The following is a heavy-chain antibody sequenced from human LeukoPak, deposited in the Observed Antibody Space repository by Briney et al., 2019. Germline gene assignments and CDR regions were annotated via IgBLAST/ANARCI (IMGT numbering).Heavy chain of an antibody. V-gene: IGHV4-34*01. D-gene: IGHD5-12*01. CDR2: INHSGST. J-gene: IGHJ4*02. Sequence: SETLSLTFAVYGGSFSGYYWSWIRQPPGKGLEWIGEINHSGSTNYNPSLKSRVTISVDTSKNQFSLKLSSVTAADTAVYYCARAHVDIVATIGSKNYFDYWGQGTLVTVSS. CDR1: GGSFSGYY. CDR3: ARAHVDIVATIGSKNYFDY.